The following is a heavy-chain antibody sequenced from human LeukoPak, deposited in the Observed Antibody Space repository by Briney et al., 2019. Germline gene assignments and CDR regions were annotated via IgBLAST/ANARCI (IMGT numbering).Heavy chain of an antibody. CDR3: AKQYGSGTSNNFPDY. J-gene: IGHJ4*02. Sequence: GSLRLSCAASGFSFSSYAMTWVRQAPGKGLEWVSSISTGGATIEYADSVKGRVTISRDNSKNTLFLLMNSLRAEDTAVYHCAKQYGSGTSNNFPDYWGQGTLVTVSS. D-gene: IGHD3-10*01. CDR2: ISTGGATI. CDR1: GFSFSSYA. V-gene: IGHV3-23*01.